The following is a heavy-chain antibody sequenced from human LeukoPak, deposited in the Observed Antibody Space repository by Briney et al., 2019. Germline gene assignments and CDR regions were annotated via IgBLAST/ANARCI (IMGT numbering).Heavy chain of an antibody. V-gene: IGHV3-23*01. Sequence: GGSLRLSCAASGFTFSSFAMSWVRQAPGKGLEWVSAISGSGGSTFYADSVKGRFTISRDNSKNTLYLQMNSLRAEDTAVYYCARGPERTGVGTRYYYDMDVWGQGTTVTVSS. CDR3: ARGPERTGVGTRYYYDMDV. J-gene: IGHJ6*02. D-gene: IGHD2-8*01. CDR2: ISGSGGST. CDR1: GFTFSSFA.